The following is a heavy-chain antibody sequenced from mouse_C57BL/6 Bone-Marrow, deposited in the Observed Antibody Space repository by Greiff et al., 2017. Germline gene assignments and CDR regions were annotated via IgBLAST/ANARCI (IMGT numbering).Heavy chain of an antibody. CDR3: AKKKGSSGMDY. V-gene: IGHV2-5*01. J-gene: IGHJ4*01. Sequence: QVQLKESGPGLVQPSPSLSITCTVSGFSLTSYGVHWVRQSPGKGLEWLGVIWRGGSTDYNAAFVSRLSITKDNSKCQVSFKMNSLQADDAAIYDCAKKKGSSGMDYWGQGTSVTVSS. D-gene: IGHD1-1*01. CDR1: GFSLTSYG. CDR2: IWRGGST.